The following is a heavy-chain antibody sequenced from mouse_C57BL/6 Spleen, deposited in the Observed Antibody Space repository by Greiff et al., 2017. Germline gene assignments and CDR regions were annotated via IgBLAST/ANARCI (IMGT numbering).Heavy chain of an antibody. V-gene: IGHV1-81*01. CDR1: GYTFTSYG. CDR2: IYPRSGNT. CDR3: ARSAYDYDLY. Sequence: QVQLKESGAELARPGASVKLSCKASGYTFTSYGISWVKQRTGQGLEWIGEIYPRSGNTYYNEKFKGKATLTADKSSSTAYMELRSLTSEDSAVYFCARSAYDYDLYWGQGTTLTVSS. J-gene: IGHJ2*01. D-gene: IGHD2-4*01.